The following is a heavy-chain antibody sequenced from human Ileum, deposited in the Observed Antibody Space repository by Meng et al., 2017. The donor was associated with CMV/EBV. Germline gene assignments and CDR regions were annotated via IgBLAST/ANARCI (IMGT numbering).Heavy chain of an antibody. CDR3: ARGYYYFDY. CDR1: GFTFTAYY. Sequence: QVQLVQSGAEVKESGASVKVSCKASGFTFTAYYLHWVRQAPGQGLEWMGWINSGGTNYAQKFQGRVTMTRDTSITTAYMELSSLRSDDTAVYFCARGYYYFDYWGQGTLVTVSS. D-gene: IGHD3-22*01. V-gene: IGHV1-2*02. CDR2: INSGGT. J-gene: IGHJ4*02.